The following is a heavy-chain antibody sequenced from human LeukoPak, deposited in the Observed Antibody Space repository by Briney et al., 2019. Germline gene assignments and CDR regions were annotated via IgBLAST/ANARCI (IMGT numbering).Heavy chain of an antibody. CDR1: GGTFSSYA. J-gene: IGHJ4*02. V-gene: IGHV1-69*04. CDR3: ARDRGSWYRNFDY. Sequence: SVKVSCKASGGTFSSYAISWVRQAPGQGLEWMGRIIPILGIANYAQKLQGRVTMTTDTSTSTAYMELRSLRSDDTAVYYCARDRGSWYRNFDYWGQGTLVTVSS. CDR2: IIPILGIA. D-gene: IGHD6-13*01.